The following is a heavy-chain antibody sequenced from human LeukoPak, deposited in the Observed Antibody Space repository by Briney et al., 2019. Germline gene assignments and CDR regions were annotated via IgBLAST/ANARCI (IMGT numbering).Heavy chain of an antibody. CDR3: ARGFAARQLDY. D-gene: IGHD6-6*01. CDR1: GGSFSGYY. V-gene: IGHV4-34*01. CDR2: INHSGST. Sequence: SETLSLTCAVYGGSFSGYYWGWIRQPPGKWLKWIGEINHSGSTNYNPSLKSRVTISVDTTKNHFFLKLSSVTAADTAVYYCARGFAARQLDYWGQGTMVTVSS. J-gene: IGHJ4*02.